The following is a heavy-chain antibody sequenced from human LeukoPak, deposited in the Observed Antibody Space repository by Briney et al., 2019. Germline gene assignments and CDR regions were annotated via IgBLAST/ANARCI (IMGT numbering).Heavy chain of an antibody. CDR3: ARDNGYYSRWYY. Sequence: PSETLSLTCAVYGGSFSGYYWSWIRQPPGKGLEWIGEINHSVGTNYNPSLKSRVTISVDTSKNQFSLKLSSVTAADTAVYYCARDNGYYSRWYYWGQGTLVTVSS. CDR1: GGSFSGYY. CDR2: INHSVGT. J-gene: IGHJ4*02. D-gene: IGHD3-22*01. V-gene: IGHV4-34*01.